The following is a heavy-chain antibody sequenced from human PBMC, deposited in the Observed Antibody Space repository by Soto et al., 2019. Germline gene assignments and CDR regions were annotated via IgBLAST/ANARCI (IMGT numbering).Heavy chain of an antibody. CDR2: ISSSSIYT. CDR3: ARENSGYDRHYYYYGMDV. V-gene: IGHV3-11*06. Sequence: QVQLVESGGGLVKPGGSLRLSCAASGFTFSDYYMSWIRQAPGKGLEWVSYISSSSIYTNYADSVKGRFTISRDNAKNSLYLQKNSLRAEDTAVYYCARENSGYDRHYYYYGMDVWGQGTTVTVSS. D-gene: IGHD5-12*01. J-gene: IGHJ6*02. CDR1: GFTFSDYY.